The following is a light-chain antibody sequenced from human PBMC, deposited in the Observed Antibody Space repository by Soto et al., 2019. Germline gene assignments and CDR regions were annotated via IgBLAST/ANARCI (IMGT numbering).Light chain of an antibody. CDR1: TSNIAGNT. CDR3: ATWDDSLNAAV. CDR2: IDD. Sequence: QAVVTQPPSLSGTPGQRVTISCSGSTSNIAGNTVHWYQHLPETVPKLLIYIDDQRPSGVPDRFSGSKSGTSASLAISGLQSEDEADYYCATWDDSLNAAVFGGGTQLTVL. J-gene: IGLJ7*01. V-gene: IGLV1-44*01.